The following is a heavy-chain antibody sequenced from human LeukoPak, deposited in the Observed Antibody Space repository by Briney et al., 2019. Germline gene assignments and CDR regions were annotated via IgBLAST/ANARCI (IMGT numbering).Heavy chain of an antibody. CDR1: GFSFRDYG. J-gene: IGHJ4*02. D-gene: IGHD3-22*01. CDR2: IWYDGRTQ. V-gene: IGHV3-33*08. Sequence: PGGSLRLSCAASGFSFRDYGMHWVRQAPGKGLEWVAVIWYDGRTQFYAESVKGRFAVSRDNSKNTLYLQMNSLRAEDTAVYHCARGEHYHESSGYPNYWGQGTLVTVSS. CDR3: ARGEHYHESSGYPNY.